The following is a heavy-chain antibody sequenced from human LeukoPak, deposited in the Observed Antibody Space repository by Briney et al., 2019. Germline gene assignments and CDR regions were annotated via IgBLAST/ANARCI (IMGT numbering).Heavy chain of an antibody. CDR2: INPSGGST. V-gene: IGHV1-46*01. D-gene: IGHD4-23*01. CDR1: GYTFTSYP. Sequence: ASVNVSCKASGYTFTSYPMHWVRQAPGQGLEWMGIINPSGGSTNYAQKLQGRVTMTTDTSTSTAYMELRSLRSDDTAVYYCARDNDYGGKRGDNWFDPWGQGTLVTVSS. J-gene: IGHJ5*02. CDR3: ARDNDYGGKRGDNWFDP.